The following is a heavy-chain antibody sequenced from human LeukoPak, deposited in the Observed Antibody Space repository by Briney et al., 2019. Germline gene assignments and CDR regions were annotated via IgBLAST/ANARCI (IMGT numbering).Heavy chain of an antibody. J-gene: IGHJ5*02. D-gene: IGHD2-15*01. V-gene: IGHV4-4*07. CDR2: IYTSGST. Sequence: KSSETLSLTCTVSGGSISSYYGSWIRQPAGKGLEWIGRIYTSGSTNYNPSLKSRVTISVDTSKNQFSLKLSSVTAADTAVYYCARDLGCSGGSCYWNWFDPWGQGTLVTVSS. CDR3: ARDLGCSGGSCYWNWFDP. CDR1: GGSISSYY.